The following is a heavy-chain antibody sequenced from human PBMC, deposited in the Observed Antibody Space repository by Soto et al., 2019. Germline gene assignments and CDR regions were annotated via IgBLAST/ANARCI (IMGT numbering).Heavy chain of an antibody. D-gene: IGHD6-13*01. V-gene: IGHV1-69*02. CDR1: GGTFSSYT. CDR2: IIPILGIA. Sequence: QVQLVQSGAEVKKPGSSVKVSCKASGGTFSSYTISWVRQAPGQGLEWMGRIIPILGIANYAQKFQGRVTITADKSTSTAYMELGSLRSEDTAVYYCARAYASIAEAGTVPAEYFQHWGQGTLVTVSS. CDR3: ARAYASIAEAGTVPAEYFQH. J-gene: IGHJ1*01.